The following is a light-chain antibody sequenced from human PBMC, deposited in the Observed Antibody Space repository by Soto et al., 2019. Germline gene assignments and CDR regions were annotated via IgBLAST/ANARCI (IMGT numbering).Light chain of an antibody. V-gene: IGLV2-23*01. CDR1: SSDVGSYNL. J-gene: IGLJ2*01. CDR3: CSYAGSSTVV. CDR2: EGR. Sequence: QSALTQPASVSGSPGQSITISCTGTSSDVGSYNLVSWYQQHPGKAPKLMIYEGRKRPSGVSNRSSGSKSGNTASLTISGLQAEDEAAYYCCSYAGSSTVVFGGGTKLTVL.